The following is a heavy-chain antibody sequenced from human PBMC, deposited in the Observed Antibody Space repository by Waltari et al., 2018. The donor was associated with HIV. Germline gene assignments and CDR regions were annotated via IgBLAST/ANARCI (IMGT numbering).Heavy chain of an antibody. Sequence: EVQLLESGGGLAQPGGSLRLSCAASGFTFSKYAMTWVRQAPGRGLQWVSTIGISAGSTYYADSVKGRFTISRDNSKNTVYLQMNSLRVEDTAVYYCATAQGGVFDYWGQGTLVTVSS. J-gene: IGHJ4*02. CDR1: GFTFSKYA. CDR2: IGISAGST. D-gene: IGHD3-16*01. CDR3: ATAQGGVFDY. V-gene: IGHV3-23*01.